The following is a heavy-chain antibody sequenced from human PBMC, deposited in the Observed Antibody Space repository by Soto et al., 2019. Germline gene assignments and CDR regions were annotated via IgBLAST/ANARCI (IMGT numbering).Heavy chain of an antibody. Sequence: EVQLLESGGGLVQPGGSLRLSCAASGFTFNNYAMTWVRQAPGKGLEWVSTISGSDDSTYYAHSVKGRLTISRHNSKNSLYLQMSSLRAEDTALYYCVKDWTGDTCPCMDVWGQGTTVTVSS. D-gene: IGHD2-8*02. CDR2: ISGSDDST. V-gene: IGHV3-23*01. J-gene: IGHJ6*01. CDR1: GFTFNNYA. CDR3: VKDWTGDTCPCMDV.